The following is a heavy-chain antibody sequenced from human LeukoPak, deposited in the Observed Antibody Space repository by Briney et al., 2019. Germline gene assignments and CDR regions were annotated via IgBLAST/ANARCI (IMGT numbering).Heavy chain of an antibody. CDR3: ARGAYYYDSSGYYYYYGMDV. J-gene: IGHJ6*02. Sequence: SETLSLTCAVYGGSFSGYYWSWIRQPPEKGLEWIGEINHSGSTNYNPSLKSRVTISVDTSKNQFSLKLSSVTAADTAVYYCARGAYYYDSSGYYYYYGMDVCGQGTTVTVSS. V-gene: IGHV4-34*01. CDR1: GGSFSGYY. D-gene: IGHD3-22*01. CDR2: INHSGST.